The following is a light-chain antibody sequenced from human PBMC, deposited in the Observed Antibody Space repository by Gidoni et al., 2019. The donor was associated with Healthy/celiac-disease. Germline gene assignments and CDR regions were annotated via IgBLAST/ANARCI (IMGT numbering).Light chain of an antibody. Sequence: QSARTQPASVSGSPGKSIPIACTGTSSDVGGYNYVSWYQQPPGKAPKLMIYAVSNRPSGVSNRFSGSKSGNTASLTISGLQAEDEADYYCSSYTSSSTEVFGGGTKLTVL. CDR3: SSYTSSSTEV. CDR1: SSDVGGYNY. V-gene: IGLV2-14*03. J-gene: IGLJ3*02. CDR2: AVS.